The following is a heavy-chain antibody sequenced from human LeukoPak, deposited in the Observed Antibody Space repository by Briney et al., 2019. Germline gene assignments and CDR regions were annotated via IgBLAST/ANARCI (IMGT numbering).Heavy chain of an antibody. CDR1: GVTFSSYS. J-gene: IGHJ6*03. CDR3: AREDSSWASDYYYMDV. V-gene: IGHV3-21*01. CDR2: ISRSSSYI. Sequence: GGSLRLSCAASGVTFSSYSMNWVRQAPGKGLEWVSSISRSSSYIYYADPAKGRFTISRDNAKNSLYLQMNSLRAEDTAVYYCAREDSSWASDYYYMDVWGKGTTVTVSS. D-gene: IGHD6-13*01.